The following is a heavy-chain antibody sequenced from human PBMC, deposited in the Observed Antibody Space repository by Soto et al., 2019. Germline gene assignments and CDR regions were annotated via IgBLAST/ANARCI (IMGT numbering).Heavy chain of an antibody. Sequence: SETLSLTCTVSAGSTQGYYWSWSRQPPGKGLEWIGYMYYTGDTNYNPSLKSRVAISIDTSKNVISLNLNSVTAADTAVYYCARLVTGEAAGTFWFDPWGQGTQVTVSS. CDR2: MYYTGDT. V-gene: IGHV4-59*01. D-gene: IGHD6-19*01. CDR3: ARLVTGEAAGTFWFDP. CDR1: AGSTQGYY. J-gene: IGHJ5*02.